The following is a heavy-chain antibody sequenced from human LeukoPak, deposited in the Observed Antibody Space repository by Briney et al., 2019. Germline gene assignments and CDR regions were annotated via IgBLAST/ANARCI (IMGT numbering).Heavy chain of an antibody. CDR3: TTGCSSTSCYGEFDY. J-gene: IGHJ4*02. Sequence: GSLRLSCAASGFTFSNAWMSWVRQAPGKGLEWVGRIKSKTVGGTTDYAAPVKGRFTISRDDSKNTLYLQMNSLKTEDTAVYYCTTGCSSTSCYGEFDYWGQGTLVTVSS. V-gene: IGHV3-15*01. CDR1: GFTFSNAW. D-gene: IGHD2-2*01. CDR2: IKSKTVGGTT.